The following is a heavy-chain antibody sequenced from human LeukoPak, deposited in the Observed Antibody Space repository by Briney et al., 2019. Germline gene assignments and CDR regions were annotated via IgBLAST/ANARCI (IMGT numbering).Heavy chain of an antibody. CDR2: ISWNSGST. D-gene: IGHD6-13*01. J-gene: IGHJ1*01. Sequence: GRSLRLSCAASGFTFDDYAMHWVRQAPGKGLEWVSGISWNSGSTGYADSVKGRFTISRGNAKNSLYLQMNSLRAEDTALYYCAKDWSAIAAAGTGYFQHWGQGTLVTVSS. CDR3: AKDWSAIAAAGTGYFQH. CDR1: GFTFDDYA. V-gene: IGHV3-9*01.